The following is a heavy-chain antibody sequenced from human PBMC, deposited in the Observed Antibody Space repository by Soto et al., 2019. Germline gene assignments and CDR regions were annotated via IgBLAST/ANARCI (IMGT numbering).Heavy chain of an antibody. J-gene: IGHJ4*02. CDR3: TRARGYSYDLYYSDY. D-gene: IGHD5-18*01. CDR1: GCTFGDYA. CDR2: IRSKAYGGTT. Sequence: PGGSLRLSCTASGCTFGDYAMSWFRQAPGKGLEWVGFIRSKAYGGTTEYAACVKGRFTISRDDSKSIAYLQMNSLKTEDTAVYYCTRARGYSYDLYYSDYWGQGTLSPSPQ. V-gene: IGHV3-49*03.